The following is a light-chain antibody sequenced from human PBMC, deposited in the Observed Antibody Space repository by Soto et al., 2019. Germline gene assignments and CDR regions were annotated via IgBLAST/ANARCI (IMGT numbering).Light chain of an antibody. CDR3: QQYRNWPRT. Sequence: EIVMTQSPATLSVSPGERATLSCRASQSVSSDLAWYQQKPGQTPSLLIYAASTRATGIPARFSGSGSGTEFTLTISSLQSYDVSVYYCQQYRNWPRTFGQGTKVEI. CDR1: QSVSSD. V-gene: IGKV3-15*01. CDR2: AAS. J-gene: IGKJ1*01.